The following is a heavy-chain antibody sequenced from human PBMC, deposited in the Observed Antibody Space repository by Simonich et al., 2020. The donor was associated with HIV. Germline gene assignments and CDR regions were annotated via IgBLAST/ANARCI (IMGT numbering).Heavy chain of an antibody. CDR3: ASGGSISSVWADDY. CDR2: ISYDGSNK. J-gene: IGHJ4*02. V-gene: IGHV3-30*07. CDR1: GVTFSSYA. D-gene: IGHD3-16*01. Sequence: QVQLVESGGGVVQPGRSLRLSCAASGVTFSSYAMHWVRQAPGKGLGWRAVISYDGSNKYYADSVKGRFTISRDNSKTTLYLQMNSLRAEDTAVYYCASGGSISSVWADDYWGQGTLVTVSS.